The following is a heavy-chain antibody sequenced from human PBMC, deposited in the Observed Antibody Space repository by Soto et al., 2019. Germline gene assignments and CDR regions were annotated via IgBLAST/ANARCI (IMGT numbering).Heavy chain of an antibody. CDR1: GFTFSSYG. Sequence: QVQLVESGGGVVQPGRSLRLSCAASGFTFSSYGMHWVRQAPGKGLEWVAVIWYDGSNKYYADSVKGRFTISRDNSKNTLYLQMNSLRAEDTALYYCARDPYYYDSSGYYFDYWGQGTLVTVSS. CDR2: IWYDGSNK. J-gene: IGHJ4*02. D-gene: IGHD3-22*01. CDR3: ARDPYYYDSSGYYFDY. V-gene: IGHV3-33*01.